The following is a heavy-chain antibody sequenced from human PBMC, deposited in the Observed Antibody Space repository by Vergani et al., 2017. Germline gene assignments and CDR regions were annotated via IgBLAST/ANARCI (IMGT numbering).Heavy chain of an antibody. CDR1: GFTFSSYS. Sequence: EVQLVESGGGLVQPGGSLRLSCAASGFTFSSYSMNWVRQAPGKGLEWVSSISSSSSYIYYADSVKGRFTISRDNAKNSLYLQMNSLRAEDTAVYYCARWSSSSGWFDPWGQGTLVTVSS. CDR2: ISSSSSYI. J-gene: IGHJ5*02. CDR3: ARWSSSSGWFDP. D-gene: IGHD6-6*01. V-gene: IGHV3-21*01.